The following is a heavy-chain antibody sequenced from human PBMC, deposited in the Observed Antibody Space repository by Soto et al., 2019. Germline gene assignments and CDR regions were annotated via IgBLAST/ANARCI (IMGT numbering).Heavy chain of an antibody. CDR2: INAANGDT. CDR3: VRRHVSATGIDWFDP. Sequence: ASVKVSCKASGHTFTSYGIHWVRQAPGQRLEWMGWINAANGDTKYSPKFQGRVTITRDTSASTAYMELSSLRSEDTAVYYCVRRHVSATGIDWFDPWGQGTPVTVSS. V-gene: IGHV1-3*01. CDR1: GHTFTSYG. J-gene: IGHJ5*02. D-gene: IGHD6-13*01.